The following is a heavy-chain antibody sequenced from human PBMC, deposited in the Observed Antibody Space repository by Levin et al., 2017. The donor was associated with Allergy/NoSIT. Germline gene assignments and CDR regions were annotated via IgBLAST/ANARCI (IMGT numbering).Heavy chain of an antibody. V-gene: IGHV3-48*02. J-gene: IGHJ4*02. CDR1: GFTFSSYS. D-gene: IGHD6-6*01. CDR2: ISSSSSTI. Sequence: GGSPRLSCAASGFTFSSYSMNWVRQAPGKGLEWVSYISSSSSTIYYADSVKGRFTISRDNAKNSLYLQMNSLRDEDTAVYYCAREHSSSSGRTFDYWGQGTLVTVSS. CDR3: AREHSSSSGRTFDY.